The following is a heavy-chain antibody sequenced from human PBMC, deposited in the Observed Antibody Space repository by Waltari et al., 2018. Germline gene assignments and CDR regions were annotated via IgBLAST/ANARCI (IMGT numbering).Heavy chain of an antibody. D-gene: IGHD2-21*02. CDR3: ARSISVTDYGMDV. CDR2: VLYSAPVT. Sequence: LHESGPGEVKPSETLSLTCSVSGASIRNSYWAWVRQTPGQGLHWTGSVLYSAPVTFSNPSLRSLVAISADTSRNEVSLTLTSVTAADTAIYFCARSISVTDYGMDVWGQGTNVTVSS. V-gene: IGHV4-39*01. J-gene: IGHJ6*02. CDR1: GASIRNSY.